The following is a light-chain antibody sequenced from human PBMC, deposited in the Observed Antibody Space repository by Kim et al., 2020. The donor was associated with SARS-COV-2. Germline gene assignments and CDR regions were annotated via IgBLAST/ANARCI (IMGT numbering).Light chain of an antibody. V-gene: IGLV1-44*01. J-gene: IGLJ3*02. CDR2: TND. Sequence: QPVLTQSPSVSGTPGQRVNISCSGSTSNIGNKAVSWFQQFPGAAPRLLIHTNDQRPSGVPDRFSGSKSGTSASLAVSGLQPDDEAEYFCGTWDDSLSAWVFGGGTQLTVL. CDR1: TSNIGNKA. CDR3: GTWDDSLSAWV.